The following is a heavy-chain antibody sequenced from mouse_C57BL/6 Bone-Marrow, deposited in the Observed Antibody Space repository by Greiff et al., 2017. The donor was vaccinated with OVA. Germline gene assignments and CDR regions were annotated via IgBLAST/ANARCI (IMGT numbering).Heavy chain of an antibody. D-gene: IGHD3-2*02. CDR3: ARNLRLRPFAY. Sequence: VQLQQSGPGLVQPSQSLSITCTVSGFSLTSYGVHWVRQSPGKGLEWLGVIWSGGSTDYNAAFISRLSISKDNSKSQVFFKMNSLQADDTAIYYCARNLRLRPFAYWGQGTLVTVSA. J-gene: IGHJ3*01. V-gene: IGHV2-2*01. CDR2: IWSGGST. CDR1: GFSLTSYG.